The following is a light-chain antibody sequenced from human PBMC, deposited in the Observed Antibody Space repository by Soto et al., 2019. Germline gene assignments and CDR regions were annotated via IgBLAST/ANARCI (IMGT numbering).Light chain of an antibody. Sequence: QSVLTQPPSVSAAPGQKVTISCSGSSSNIGDNYVSWYQHLPGTAPKRLIHNNDKRPPGIPDRFSGSKSGTSATLGITGLQTGDEADYYCGAWDTSLSGVVFGGGTKVTVL. CDR1: SSNIGDNY. CDR2: NND. CDR3: GAWDTSLSGVV. J-gene: IGLJ2*01. V-gene: IGLV1-51*01.